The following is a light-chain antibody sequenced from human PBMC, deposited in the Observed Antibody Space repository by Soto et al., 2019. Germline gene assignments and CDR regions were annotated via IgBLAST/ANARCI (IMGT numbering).Light chain of an antibody. CDR3: QQYGNSPFT. CDR1: QSISSSY. Sequence: EIVLTQSPGTLSLSPGERATLSCRASQSISSSYLAWYQQKPGQDPRLLIFGASSRATDIPDRFSGSGSETDFTLTISRLEPEDFAVYYCQQYGNSPFTFGPGTKVDIK. J-gene: IGKJ3*01. V-gene: IGKV3-20*01. CDR2: GAS.